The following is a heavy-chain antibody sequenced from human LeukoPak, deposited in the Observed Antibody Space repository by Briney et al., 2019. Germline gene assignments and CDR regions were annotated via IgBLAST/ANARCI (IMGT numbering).Heavy chain of an antibody. D-gene: IGHD3-22*01. V-gene: IGHV3-15*01. CDR3: TTLTYDSSGYHNPPLDY. J-gene: IGHJ4*02. CDR1: GFTFSNAL. CDR2: IKSKTDGGTT. Sequence: GGSLRLSCAASGFTFSNALMSWVRQAPGKGLEWVGRIKSKTDGGTTDYAAPVKGRFTISRDDSKNTLYLQMNSLKTEDTAVYYCTTLTYDSSGYHNPPLDYWGQGTLVTVSS.